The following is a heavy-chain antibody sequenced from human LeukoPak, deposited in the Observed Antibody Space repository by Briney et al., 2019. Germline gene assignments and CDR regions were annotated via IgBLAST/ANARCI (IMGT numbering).Heavy chain of an antibody. CDR2: TYYRSKWHN. CDR3: ARGSGNYDILTGPWDY. V-gene: IGHV6-1*01. Sequence: SQTLSLTCAISGDSVSSNSAAWNWIRQSPSRGLEWLGRTYYRSKWHNDYSPSVKSRITVNSDTSKNQFSLKLSSVTAADTAVYYCARGSGNYDILTGPWDYWGQGTLVTVSS. D-gene: IGHD3-9*01. CDR1: GDSVSSNSAA. J-gene: IGHJ4*02.